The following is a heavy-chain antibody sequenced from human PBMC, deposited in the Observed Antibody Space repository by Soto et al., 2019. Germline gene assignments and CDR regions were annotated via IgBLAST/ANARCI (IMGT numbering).Heavy chain of an antibody. CDR3: ARWGTTGGLDV. J-gene: IGHJ4*02. V-gene: IGHV3-33*05. Sequence: QVQLVESGGGVVQPGTSLRLSCVGSGFTFRSYVIHWVRQAPGKGLEWVALTSYDGSNNFYGDSVQGRFTISRHNSRNAAELQMDSLTFEDRVLYYCARWGTTGGLDVWGQGTLVSVSS. CDR1: GFTFRSYV. CDR2: TSYDGSNN. D-gene: IGHD3-16*01.